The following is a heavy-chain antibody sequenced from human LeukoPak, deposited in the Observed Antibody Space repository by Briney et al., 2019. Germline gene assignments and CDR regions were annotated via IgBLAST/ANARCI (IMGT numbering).Heavy chain of an antibody. J-gene: IGHJ4*02. CDR2: INPNSGST. D-gene: IGHD3-22*01. V-gene: IGHV1-2*02. CDR3: ALVESDDSSRYYRQKVYFDS. Sequence: GASVKVSCKASGSTFTGYYLHWVRQAPGQGLEWMGWINPNSGSTNYAQYFQGRVTMTRDTSVTTVYMELRILRSDDTAVYYCALVESDDSSRYYRQKVYFDSWGQGTLVAVSS. CDR1: GSTFTGYY.